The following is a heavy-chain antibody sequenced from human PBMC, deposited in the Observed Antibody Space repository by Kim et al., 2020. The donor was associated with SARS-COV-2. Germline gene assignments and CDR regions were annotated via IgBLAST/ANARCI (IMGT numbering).Heavy chain of an antibody. CDR2: IWYDGSKK. CDR3: ANGGSSSSWAHLY. V-gene: IGHV3-33*06. D-gene: IGHD2-2*01. CDR1: GFTFGSYG. Sequence: GGSLRLSCAASGFTFGSYGMHWVRQAPGKGLEWVAVIWYDGSKKYYVDSVKGRFTISRDNSKNTLYLQMNSLRSEDTAVYYCANGGSSSSWAHLYWGQGTLVTVSS. J-gene: IGHJ4*02.